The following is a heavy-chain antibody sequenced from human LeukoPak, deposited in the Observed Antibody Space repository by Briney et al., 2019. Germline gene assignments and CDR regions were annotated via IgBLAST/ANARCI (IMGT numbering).Heavy chain of an antibody. V-gene: IGHV3-21*01. CDR1: GFTFSGSA. J-gene: IGHJ4*02. CDR2: ISSSSSYI. Sequence: GGSLRLSCAASGFTFSGSAMHWVRQAPGKGLEWVSSISSSSSYIYYADSVKGRFTISRDNAKNSLYLQMNSLRAEDTAVYYCARDDGGTIFGVVIIGSFDYWGQGTLVTVSS. CDR3: ARDDGGTIFGVVIIGSFDY. D-gene: IGHD3-3*01.